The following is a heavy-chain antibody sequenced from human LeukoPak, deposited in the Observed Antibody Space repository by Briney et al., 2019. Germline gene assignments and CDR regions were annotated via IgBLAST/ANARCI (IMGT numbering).Heavy chain of an antibody. Sequence: GGSLRLSCAVSGFTFSDHYMDWVRQAPGKGLEWVGRSRNRAKSYTTDYAASVKGRFTISRDDSKSTLYLQMNSLETEDTAVYYCSRDATGDHWGQGTLVSVSS. V-gene: IGHV3-72*01. CDR3: SRDATGDH. CDR1: GFTFSDHY. J-gene: IGHJ4*02. CDR2: SRNRAKSYTT.